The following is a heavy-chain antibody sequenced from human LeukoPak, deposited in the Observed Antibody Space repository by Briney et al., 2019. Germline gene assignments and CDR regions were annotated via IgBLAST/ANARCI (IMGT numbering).Heavy chain of an antibody. CDR3: ARDRVRVTTVFTWEVYYYGMDV. Sequence: PGGSLRLSCAASGFTFSDYYMSWIRQAPGKGLEWVSYISSSRSYTNYADSVKGRFTISRDNAKNSLYLQMNSLRAEDTAVYYCARDRVRVTTVFTWEVYYYGMDVWGQGTTVTVSS. D-gene: IGHD4-17*01. CDR1: GFTFSDYY. J-gene: IGHJ6*02. V-gene: IGHV3-11*05. CDR2: ISSSRSYT.